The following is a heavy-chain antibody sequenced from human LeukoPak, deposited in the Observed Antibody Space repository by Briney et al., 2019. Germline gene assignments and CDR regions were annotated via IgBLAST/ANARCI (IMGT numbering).Heavy chain of an antibody. D-gene: IGHD3-9*01. CDR2: ISGSGGST. J-gene: IGHJ1*01. V-gene: IGHV3-23*01. Sequence: GGPLRLSCAASGFTFSSYAMSWVRQAPGKGLEWVSAISGSGGSTYYADSVKGRFTISRDNSKNTLYLQMNSLRAEDTAVYYCAKDRNDILTGHGPSGAEYFQHWGQGTLVTVSS. CDR3: AKDRNDILTGHGPSGAEYFQH. CDR1: GFTFSSYA.